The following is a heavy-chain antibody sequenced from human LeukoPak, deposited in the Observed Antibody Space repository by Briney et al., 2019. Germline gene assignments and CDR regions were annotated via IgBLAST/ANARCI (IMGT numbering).Heavy chain of an antibody. Sequence: ASVKVSCKASGYTFTSYDINWVRQAPGQGLEWRGRINPNSGGTNYAQKFQGRVTMTRDTSISTAYMELSRLRSDDTAVYYCARVLVPAAIGFYYYMDVWGKGTTVTVSS. J-gene: IGHJ6*03. D-gene: IGHD2-2*01. V-gene: IGHV1-2*06. CDR2: INPNSGGT. CDR3: ARVLVPAAIGFYYYMDV. CDR1: GYTFTSYD.